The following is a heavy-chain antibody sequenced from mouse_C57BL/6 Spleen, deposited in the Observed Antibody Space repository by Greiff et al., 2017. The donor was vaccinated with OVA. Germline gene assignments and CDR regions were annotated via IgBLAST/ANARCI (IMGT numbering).Heavy chain of an antibody. CDR1: GYTFTDYE. CDR2: IDPETGGT. J-gene: IGHJ2*01. Sequence: VLLVESGAELVRPGASVTLSCKASGYTFTDYEMHWVKQTPVHGLEWIGAIDPETGGTAYNQKFKGKAILTADKSSSTAYMELRSLTSEDSAVYYCTRDGYDKGVDYWGQGTTLTVSS. D-gene: IGHD2-2*01. CDR3: TRDGYDKGVDY. V-gene: IGHV1-15*01.